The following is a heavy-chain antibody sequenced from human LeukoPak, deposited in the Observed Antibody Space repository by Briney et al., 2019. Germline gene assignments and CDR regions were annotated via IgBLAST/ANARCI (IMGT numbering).Heavy chain of an antibody. J-gene: IGHJ5*02. CDR2: IDWDDDK. CDR1: GGSFSGYY. CDR3: ARMTQIDWFDP. Sequence: TLSLTCAVYGGSFSGYYWSWIRQPPGKALEWLARIDWDDDKFYSTSLKTRLTISKDTSKNQVVLTMTNMDPVDTATYYCARMTQIDWFDPWGQGTLVTVSS. V-gene: IGHV2-70*16.